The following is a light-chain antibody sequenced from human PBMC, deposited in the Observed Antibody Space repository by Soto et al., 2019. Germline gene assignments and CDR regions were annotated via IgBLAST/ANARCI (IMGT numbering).Light chain of an antibody. CDR1: QSVGSGY. J-gene: IGKJ1*01. V-gene: IGKV3-20*01. Sequence: EIVLTQSPGTLSLSPGERATLSCRASQSVGSGYLAWYQQKPGQAPRLLIYGISSRATGIPDRFSGSGSGTDFTLTISSLQPDDFATYYCQQYSTYTPRTFGQGTKVDIK. CDR3: QQYSTYTPRT. CDR2: GIS.